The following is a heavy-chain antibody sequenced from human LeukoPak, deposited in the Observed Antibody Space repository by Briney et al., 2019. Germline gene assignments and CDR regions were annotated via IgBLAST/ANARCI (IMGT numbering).Heavy chain of an antibody. Sequence: PSETLSLTCTVSGGSISSYHWSWIRQPPGKGVEWMGDIYYSGSTNYNPSLNSRVPISVDPSQNQYSCELTTVTSADTALYYFVMIYSGSPVDYWGQGTLVTVSS. CDR3: VMIYSGSPVDY. J-gene: IGHJ4*02. CDR1: GGSISSYH. D-gene: IGHD1-26*01. V-gene: IGHV4-59*12. CDR2: IYYSGST.